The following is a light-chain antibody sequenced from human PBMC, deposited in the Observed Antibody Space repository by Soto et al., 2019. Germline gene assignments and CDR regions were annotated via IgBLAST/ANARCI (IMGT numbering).Light chain of an antibody. Sequence: EIVLTQSPATLSLSPGDRATLSFRAIQDVGGYLSWFQKKPGHAPRLLIYDASIMATGIPARFSCSESGTVFTITINSIDPEDFAVYYCQQYKDRXPLTCGGGTKV. CDR3: QQYKDRXPLT. V-gene: IGKV3-11*01. CDR1: QDVGGY. J-gene: IGKJ4*01. CDR2: DAS.